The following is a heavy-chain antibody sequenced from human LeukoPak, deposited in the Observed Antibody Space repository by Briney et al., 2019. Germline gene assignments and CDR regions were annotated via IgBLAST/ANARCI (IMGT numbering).Heavy chain of an antibody. D-gene: IGHD6-6*01. Sequence: GASVKVSCKASGGTFSSYAISWVRQAPGQGLEWMGGIIPIFGTANYAQKFQGRVTITADESTSTAYKELSSPRSEDTAVYYCARGDGSSWSSDGYWGQGTLVTVSS. CDR3: ARGDGSSWSSDGY. CDR2: IIPIFGTA. CDR1: GGTFSSYA. V-gene: IGHV1-69*13. J-gene: IGHJ4*02.